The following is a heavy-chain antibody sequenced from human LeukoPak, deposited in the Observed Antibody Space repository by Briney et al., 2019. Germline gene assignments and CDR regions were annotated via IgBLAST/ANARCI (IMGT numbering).Heavy chain of an antibody. CDR3: ARNLQVPPGSTGSGWYMFNYYYGMDV. CDR2: ISYDGSNK. Sequence: GGSLRLSCAASGFTFSSYGMHWVRQAPGKGLEWVAVISYDGSNKYYADSVKGRFTVSRDNSKSTLYLQMNSLRAEDTAVYYCARNLQVPPGSTGSGWYMFNYYYGMDVWGQGTTVTVSS. D-gene: IGHD6-19*01. V-gene: IGHV3-30*03. CDR1: GFTFSSYG. J-gene: IGHJ6*02.